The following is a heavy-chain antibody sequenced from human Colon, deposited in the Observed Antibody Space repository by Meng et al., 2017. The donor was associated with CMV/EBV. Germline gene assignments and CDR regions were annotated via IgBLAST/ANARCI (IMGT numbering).Heavy chain of an antibody. J-gene: IGHJ3*01. Sequence: GESLKISCAASGFTVSSNYMSWVRQAPGKGLEWVSFLYSSGDTYYADSVKGRFTISRDNSMNTLYLQMGSLRSEDTAVYYCVRDVLGYSSSSVALDLWGQGTMVTVSS. D-gene: IGHD6-6*01. CDR2: LYSSGDT. CDR1: GFTVSSNY. CDR3: VRDVLGYSSSSVALDL. V-gene: IGHV3-66*03.